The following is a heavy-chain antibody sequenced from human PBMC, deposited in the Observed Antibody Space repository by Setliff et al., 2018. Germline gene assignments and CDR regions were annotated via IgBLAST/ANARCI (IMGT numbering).Heavy chain of an antibody. J-gene: IGHJ4*02. CDR1: DVSISSSSFY. CDR2: IYYSGTT. V-gene: IGHV4-39*07. CDR3: ARLSPYNTGPPFDY. D-gene: IGHD2-8*02. Sequence: SETLSLTCTVSDVSISSSSFYWAWIRQPPGKGLEWIGRIYYSGTTNYNPSLKSRVSISLDTSKSQFSLRLSSLTAADTAVYYCARLSPYNTGPPFDYWGQGTLVTVSS.